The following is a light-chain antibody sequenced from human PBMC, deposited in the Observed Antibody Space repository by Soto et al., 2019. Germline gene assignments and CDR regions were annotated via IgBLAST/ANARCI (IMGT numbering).Light chain of an antibody. V-gene: IGLV1-44*01. CDR3: APWNAGVFV. CDR1: TSNIGRST. Sequence: QSLLTQPPSASGTSGKRFTISCSGSTSNIGRSTVSWYQQFPGAAPKLIIYSNTQRPLGVPVRFSGSKSDTSDSPAISGLQSADEAHYYCAPWNAGVFVFGIGTRSPS. J-gene: IGLJ1*01. CDR2: SNT.